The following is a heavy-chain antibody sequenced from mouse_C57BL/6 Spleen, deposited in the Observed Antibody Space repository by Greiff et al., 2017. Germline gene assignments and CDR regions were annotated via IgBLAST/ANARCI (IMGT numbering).Heavy chain of an antibody. CDR3: ARNPPGFAY. CDR2: IYPGSGNT. Sequence: VQLQESGAELVRPGASVKLSCKASGYTFTDYYINWVKQRPGQGLEWIARIYPGSGNTYYNEKFKGKATLTAEKSSSTAYMQLSSLTSEDSAVYFCARNPPGFAYWGQGTLVTVSA. J-gene: IGHJ3*01. CDR1: GYTFTDYY. V-gene: IGHV1-76*01.